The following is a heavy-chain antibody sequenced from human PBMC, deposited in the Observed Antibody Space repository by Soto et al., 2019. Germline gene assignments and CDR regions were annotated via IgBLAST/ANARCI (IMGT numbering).Heavy chain of an antibody. Sequence: EVQLLESGGGLVQSGESLTLSCVASQFTFNIDAMTWVRQAPGKGLAWVSSMSGSGASIYYADSVKGRFTISRDKSKKTLYLQMNSLRAEDTAVYWCARDNWNGAYYGLDVWGQGTTVTVS. J-gene: IGHJ6*02. CDR1: QFTFNIDA. V-gene: IGHV3-23*01. CDR2: MSGSGASI. D-gene: IGHD1-20*01. CDR3: ARDNWNGAYYGLDV.